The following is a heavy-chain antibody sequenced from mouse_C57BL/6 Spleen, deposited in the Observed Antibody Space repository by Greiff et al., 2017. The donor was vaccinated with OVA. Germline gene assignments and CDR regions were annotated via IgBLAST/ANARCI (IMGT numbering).Heavy chain of an antibody. V-gene: IGHV1-72*01. Sequence: QQSCTASGYTFTSYWMHWVKQRPGRGLEWIGRVDPNSGGTKYNEKFKSKATLTVDKPSSTAYMQLSSLTSEDSAVYYCASYYYGSSLYYAMGYWGQGTSVTVSS. D-gene: IGHD1-1*01. J-gene: IGHJ4*01. CDR3: ASYYYGSSLYYAMGY. CDR2: VDPNSGGT. CDR1: GYTFTSYW.